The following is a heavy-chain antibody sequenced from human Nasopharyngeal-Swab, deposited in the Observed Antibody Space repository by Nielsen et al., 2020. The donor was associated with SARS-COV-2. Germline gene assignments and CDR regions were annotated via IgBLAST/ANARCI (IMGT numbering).Heavy chain of an antibody. Sequence: GESLKITCAASGFTFSSYDMHWVRQATGKGLEWVSAIGTAGDTYYPGSVKGRFTISRENAKNSLYLQMNSLRAGDTAVYYCARGPVDTAMASGLFDYWGQGTLVTVSS. CDR2: IGTAGDT. J-gene: IGHJ4*02. CDR1: GFTFSSYD. D-gene: IGHD5-18*01. V-gene: IGHV3-13*01. CDR3: ARGPVDTAMASGLFDY.